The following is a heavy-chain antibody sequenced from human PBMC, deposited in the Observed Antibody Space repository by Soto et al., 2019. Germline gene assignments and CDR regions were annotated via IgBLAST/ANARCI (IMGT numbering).Heavy chain of an antibody. J-gene: IGHJ5*02. CDR3: ARGRGGLHRTAELQS. D-gene: IGHD7-27*01. CDR1: GGSFSGHY. V-gene: IGHV4-34*01. Sequence: QVQLQQWGAGLLKPSETLSLTCAVYGGSFSGHYWTWIRQPPGKGLEWIGEVSPGGSTNYNSSLKSRVTVSGDTSKNQFSLKLTSVTAADTGVYYCARGRGGLHRTAELQSWGQGTLVTVSS. CDR2: VSPGGST.